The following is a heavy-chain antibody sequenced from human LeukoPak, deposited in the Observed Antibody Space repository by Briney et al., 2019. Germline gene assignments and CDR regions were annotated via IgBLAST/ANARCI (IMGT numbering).Heavy chain of an antibody. CDR2: INPSGGST. J-gene: IGHJ4*02. CDR1: GYTFTSYY. CDR3: ARVDDSSGYYYVGGHFDY. D-gene: IGHD3-22*01. Sequence: ASVKVSCKASGYTFTSYYMHWVRQAPGQGLEWMGIINPSGGSTSYAQKFQGRVTMTRDTPTSTVYMELSSLRSDDTAVYYCARVDDSSGYYYVGGHFDYWGQGTLVTVSP. V-gene: IGHV1-46*01.